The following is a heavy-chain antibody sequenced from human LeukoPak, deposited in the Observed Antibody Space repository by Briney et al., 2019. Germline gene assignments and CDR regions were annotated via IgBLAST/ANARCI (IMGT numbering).Heavy chain of an antibody. Sequence: GGSLRLSCAASGFTFSDYYMSWIRQAPGKGLEWVSYISSSGSTLYYADSVKGRITVSRDNAKNSLYLQMNSLRAEDTAVYYCARRRYNWNAIDYWGQGTLVTVSS. CDR1: GFTFSDYY. CDR3: ARRRYNWNAIDY. D-gene: IGHD1-20*01. J-gene: IGHJ4*02. CDR2: ISSSGSTL. V-gene: IGHV3-11*01.